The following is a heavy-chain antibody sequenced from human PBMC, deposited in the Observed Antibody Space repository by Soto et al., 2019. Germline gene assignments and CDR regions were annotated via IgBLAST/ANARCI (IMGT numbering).Heavy chain of an antibody. CDR1: GFTFSSYG. Sequence: QVQLVESGGGVVQPGRSLRLSCAASGFTFSSYGMHWVRQAPGKGLEWVAVIWYDGSNKYYADSVKGRFTISRDNSKNTLYLQMNSLRAEDTAVYYCARGGQWLAAGLYYYYYGMDVWGQGTTVTVSS. D-gene: IGHD6-19*01. CDR3: ARGGQWLAAGLYYYYYGMDV. CDR2: IWYDGSNK. J-gene: IGHJ6*02. V-gene: IGHV3-33*01.